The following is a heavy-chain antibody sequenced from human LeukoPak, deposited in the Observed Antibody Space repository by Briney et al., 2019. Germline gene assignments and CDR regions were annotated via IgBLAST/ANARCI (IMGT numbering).Heavy chain of an antibody. CDR3: ARDAVGATGGNYFDY. D-gene: IGHD1-26*01. CDR2: IYYSRST. J-gene: IGHJ4*02. Sequence: SETLSLTCTVSGVATSSSYWSWIRQPPGKGLEWIGCIYYSRSTNYNPSLQSRVTMSVDPSKHQFSLKLSSVTAADTDAHYCARDAVGATGGNYFDYWGQGTLVTVSS. V-gene: IGHV4-59*01. CDR1: GVATSSSY.